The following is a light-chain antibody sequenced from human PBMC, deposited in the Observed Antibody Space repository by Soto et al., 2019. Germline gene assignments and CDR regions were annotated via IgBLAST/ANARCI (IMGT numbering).Light chain of an antibody. CDR1: SSDVGGYNY. CDR3: SSFEASNNLL. CDR2: EVS. V-gene: IGLV2-8*01. J-gene: IGLJ2*01. Sequence: QSVLTQPPSASGSPGQSVTISCTGTSSDVGGYNYVPWYQQHPGKAPKLMIYEVSKRPSGVPDRFSGSKSGNTASLTVSGLQVEDEADYYCSSFEASNNLLFGGGTKLTVL.